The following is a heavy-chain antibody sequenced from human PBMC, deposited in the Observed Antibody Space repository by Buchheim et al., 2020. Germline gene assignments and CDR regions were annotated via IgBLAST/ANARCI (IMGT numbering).Heavy chain of an antibody. D-gene: IGHD6-19*01. V-gene: IGHV4-34*01. J-gene: IGHJ4*02. Sequence: QVQLQQWGAGLLKPSETLSLTCAVYGGSFSGYYWSWIRQPPGKGLEWIGEINHSGSTTYNPSLKSRGTISVNTPKNQFSLKLSSVTAADTAVYYCARGRGQWLVHNSPFDYWGQGTL. CDR2: INHSGST. CDR1: GGSFSGYY. CDR3: ARGRGQWLVHNSPFDY.